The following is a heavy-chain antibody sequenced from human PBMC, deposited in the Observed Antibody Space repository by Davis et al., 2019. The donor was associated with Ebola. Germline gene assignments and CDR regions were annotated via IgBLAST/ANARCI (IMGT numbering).Heavy chain of an antibody. V-gene: IGHV1-69*13. CDR2: IIPIFGTA. CDR3: ARETPQTGTQQWATDF. CDR1: GYTFTGYY. D-gene: IGHD5-18*01. Sequence: SVKVSCKASGYTFTGYYMHWVRQAPGQGLEWMGGIIPIFGTANYAQKFQGRVTITADESTSTAYMELSSLRSEDTAVYYCARETPQTGTQQWATDFWGQGTLVTVSS. J-gene: IGHJ4*02.